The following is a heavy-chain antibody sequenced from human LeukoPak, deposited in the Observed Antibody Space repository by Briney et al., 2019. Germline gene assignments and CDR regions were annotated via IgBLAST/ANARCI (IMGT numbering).Heavy chain of an antibody. D-gene: IGHD1-26*01. CDR2: IVVGSGNT. CDR1: GYSFIRYH. J-gene: IGHJ4*02. CDR3: AAATELLRPPIFDY. Sequence: SVKVSCKASGYSFIRYHIHWVRQARGQRLEWIGWIVVGSGNTNYAQKFQERVTITRDMSTSTAYMELSSLRSEDTAVYYCAAATELLRPPIFDYWGQGTLVTVSS. V-gene: IGHV1-58*02.